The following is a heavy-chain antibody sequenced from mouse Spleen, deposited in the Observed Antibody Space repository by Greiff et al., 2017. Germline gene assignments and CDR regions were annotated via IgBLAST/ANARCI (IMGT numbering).Heavy chain of an antibody. Sequence: EVKLVESGPVLVKPGASVKMSCKASGYTFTDYYMNWVKQSHGKSLEWIGVINPYNGGTSYNQKFKGKATLTVDKSSSTAYMELNSLTSEDSAVYYCARSDYDGYYGYWGQGTTLTVSS. D-gene: IGHD2-3*01. V-gene: IGHV1-19*01. CDR3: ARSDYDGYYGY. CDR2: INPYNGGT. J-gene: IGHJ2*01. CDR1: GYTFTDYY.